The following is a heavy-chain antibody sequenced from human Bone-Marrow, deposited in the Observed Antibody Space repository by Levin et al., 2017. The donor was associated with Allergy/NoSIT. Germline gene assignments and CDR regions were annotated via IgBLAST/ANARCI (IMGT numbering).Heavy chain of an antibody. CDR2: IYYSGST. D-gene: IGHD3-9*01. J-gene: IGHJ5*02. CDR3: ARDRRILTGYYWDTNWFDP. Sequence: PSETLSLTCTVSGGSISSGGYYWSWIRQHPGKGLEWIGYIYYSGSTYYNPSLKSRVTISVDTSKNQFSLKLSSVTAADTAVYYCARDRRILTGYYWDTNWFDPWGQGTLVTVSS. V-gene: IGHV4-31*03. CDR1: GGSISSGGYY.